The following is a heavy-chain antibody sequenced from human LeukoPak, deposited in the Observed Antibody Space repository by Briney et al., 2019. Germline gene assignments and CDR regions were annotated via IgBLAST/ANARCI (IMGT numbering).Heavy chain of an antibody. J-gene: IGHJ4*02. CDR1: GFTFSSYS. CDR2: ISSSSSYI. Sequence: GGSLRLSCAASGFTFSSYSMNWVRQAPGKGLEWVSSISSSSSYIYYADSVKGRFTISRDNPNNTLYLQMNSLRAEDTAVYYCARVGYTSGWFRDWGQGTLVTVSS. D-gene: IGHD6-19*01. CDR3: ARVGYTSGWFRD. V-gene: IGHV3-21*06.